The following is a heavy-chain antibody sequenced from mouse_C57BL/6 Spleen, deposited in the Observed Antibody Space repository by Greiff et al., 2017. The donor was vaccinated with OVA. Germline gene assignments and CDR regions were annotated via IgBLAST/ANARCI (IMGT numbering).Heavy chain of an antibody. Sequence: VQLKQSGAELVRPGASVKLSCTASGFNIKDDYMHWVKQRPEQGLEWIGWIDPENGDTEYASKFQGKATITADTSSNTAYLQLSSLTSEDTAVYYCTTRGYSNDYWGQGTTLTVSS. J-gene: IGHJ2*01. CDR1: GFNIKDDY. V-gene: IGHV14-4*01. D-gene: IGHD2-5*01. CDR3: TTRGYSNDY. CDR2: IDPENGDT.